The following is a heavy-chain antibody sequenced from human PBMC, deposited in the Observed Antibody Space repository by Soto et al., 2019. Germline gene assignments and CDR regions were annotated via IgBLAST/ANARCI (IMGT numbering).Heavy chain of an antibody. CDR2: IWYDGSNK. V-gene: IGHV3-33*01. CDR3: ARGDYYDSSGYYYRGKGAFDI. Sequence: ESGGGVVQPGRSLRLSCAASGFTFSSYGMHWVRQAPGKGLEWVAVIWYDGSNKYYADSVKGRFTISRDNSKNTLYLQMKSLRAEDTAVYYCARGDYYDSSGYYYRGKGAFDIWGQGTMVIVSS. CDR1: GFTFSSYG. D-gene: IGHD3-22*01. J-gene: IGHJ3*02.